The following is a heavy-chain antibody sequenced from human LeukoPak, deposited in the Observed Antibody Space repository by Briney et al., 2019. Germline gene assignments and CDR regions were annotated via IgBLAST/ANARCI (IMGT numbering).Heavy chain of an antibody. Sequence: SETLSLTCIVSGGSISSISSNNYHWGWIRQPPGKGLEWIGSIYYSGSTYYNPSLKSRVTISVDTSKNQFSLKLSSVTAADTAVYYCARGYYDSSVADDAFDIWGQGTMVTVSS. CDR1: GGSISSISSNNYH. J-gene: IGHJ3*02. CDR2: IYYSGST. V-gene: IGHV4-39*07. D-gene: IGHD3-22*01. CDR3: ARGYYDSSVADDAFDI.